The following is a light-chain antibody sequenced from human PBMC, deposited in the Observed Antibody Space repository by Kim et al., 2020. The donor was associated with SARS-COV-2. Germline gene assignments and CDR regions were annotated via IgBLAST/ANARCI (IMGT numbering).Light chain of an antibody. V-gene: IGLV10-54*01. CDR3: SAWDSRLSAWV. CDR1: GNNVGNQG. J-gene: IGLJ3*02. CDR2: SNN. Sequence: QTDEPPCTENGNNVGNQGAAWLQQHRGNPPNLLSYSNNHRPSGISESLSASRSGNAASLTITGLQREDETDYYCSAWDSRLSAWVFGGGTQLTVL.